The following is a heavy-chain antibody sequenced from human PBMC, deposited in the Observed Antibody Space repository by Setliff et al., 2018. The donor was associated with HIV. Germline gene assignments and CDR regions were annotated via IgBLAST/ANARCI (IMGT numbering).Heavy chain of an antibody. CDR2: ISSSSSHY. CDR1: GFTFSSYS. CDR3: ARITGDLVYFDS. Sequence: GGSLRLSCAASGFTFSSYSMNWVRQAPGKGLEWVSSISSSSSHYYLADSVKGRFTISRDNAKNSLYLQMNSLRAEDTAVYYCARITGDLVYFDSWGQGTPVTVSS. D-gene: IGHD7-27*01. J-gene: IGHJ4*02. V-gene: IGHV3-21*01.